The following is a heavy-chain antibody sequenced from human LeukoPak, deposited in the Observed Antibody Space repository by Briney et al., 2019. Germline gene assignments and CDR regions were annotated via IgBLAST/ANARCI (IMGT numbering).Heavy chain of an antibody. CDR2: IYTSGST. J-gene: IGHJ6*03. V-gene: IGHV4-4*07. CDR3: ARAKYCSSTSCYAGPYYYYIDG. D-gene: IGHD2-2*01. CDR1: GGSISSYY. Sequence: SSETLSLTCTVSGGSISSYYWSWIRQPAGKGLEWIGRIYTSGSTNYNPSLKSRLTMSVDTSKNQFSLKLSSVTAADTAVYYCARAKYCSSTSCYAGPYYYYIDGWGKGTTVTVSS.